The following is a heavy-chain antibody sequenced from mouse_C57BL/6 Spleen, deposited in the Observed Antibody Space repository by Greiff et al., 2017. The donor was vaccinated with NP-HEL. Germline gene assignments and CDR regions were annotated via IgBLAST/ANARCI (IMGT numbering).Heavy chain of an antibody. Sequence: EVQGVESGGGLVKPGGSLKLSCAASGFTFSSYAMSWVRQTPEKRLEWVATISDGGSYTYYPDNVKGRFTISRDNAKNNLYLQMSHLKSEDTAMYYCARVVATRWYFDVWGTGTTVTVSS. CDR2: ISDGGSYT. CDR1: GFTFSSYA. CDR3: ARVVATRWYFDV. D-gene: IGHD1-1*01. V-gene: IGHV5-4*01. J-gene: IGHJ1*03.